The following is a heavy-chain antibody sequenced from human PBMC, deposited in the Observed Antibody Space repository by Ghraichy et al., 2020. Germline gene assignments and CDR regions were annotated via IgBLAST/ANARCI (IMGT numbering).Heavy chain of an antibody. V-gene: IGHV6-1*01. Sequence: SQTLSLTCAISGDSVSSNSAAWNWIRQSPSRGLEWLGRTYYRSKWYNDYAVSVKSRITINPDTSKNQFSLQLNSVTPEDTAVYYCARDLVEYTGSLENAFDIWGQGTMVTVSS. CDR1: GDSVSSNSAA. CDR2: TYYRSKWYN. D-gene: IGHD2/OR15-2a*01. CDR3: ARDLVEYTGSLENAFDI. J-gene: IGHJ3*02.